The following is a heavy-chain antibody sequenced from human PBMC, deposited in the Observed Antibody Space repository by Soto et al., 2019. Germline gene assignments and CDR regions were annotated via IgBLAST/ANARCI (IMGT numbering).Heavy chain of an antibody. CDR2: IASTSWNI. V-gene: IGHV3-48*02. D-gene: IGHD2-2*01. CDR1: GFTFSGYS. J-gene: IGHJ2*01. CDR3: ARGPSAAAPLSDWYFDL. Sequence: GGSLRLSCAASGFTFSGYSMNWVRQAPGKGLEWVSYIASTSWNIYYADTVKGRFTISRDNAKNSLYLQMNSLRDEDTAVYYCARGPSAAAPLSDWYFDLWGRGTLVTVSS.